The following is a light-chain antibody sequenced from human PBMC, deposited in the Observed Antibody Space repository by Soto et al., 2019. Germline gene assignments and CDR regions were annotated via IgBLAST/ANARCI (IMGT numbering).Light chain of an antibody. CDR2: GVT. Sequence: QSALTQPASVSGSPGQSITISCTGTSRGVGGYNYFSWYQQYPGKAPKLMIYGVTNRPSGLSNRFSGSNTRNTAPLTISGLQAEDEADYYCFSHRGGDSHVFGTGTQVTVL. CDR3: FSHRGGDSHV. J-gene: IGLJ1*01. V-gene: IGLV2-14*01. CDR1: SRGVGGYNY.